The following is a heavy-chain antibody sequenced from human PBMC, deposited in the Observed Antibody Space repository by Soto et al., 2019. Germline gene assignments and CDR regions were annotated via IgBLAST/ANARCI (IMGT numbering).Heavy chain of an antibody. V-gene: IGHV3-11*05. D-gene: IGHD6-6*01. CDR2: ISSTSAYT. CDR1: GFTFSDYY. CDR3: ARDPSRRAPPDY. J-gene: IGHJ4*02. Sequence: PGGSLRLSCAASGFTFSDYYMTWFRQAPGKGLEWVSYISSTSAYTNYADSVRGRFTISRDNAKNSLYLQTTSLTDEDTAVYYCARDPSRRAPPDYWGQGTLVTVSS.